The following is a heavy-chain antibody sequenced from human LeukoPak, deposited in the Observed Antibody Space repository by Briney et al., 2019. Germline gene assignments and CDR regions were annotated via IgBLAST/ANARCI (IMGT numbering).Heavy chain of an antibody. CDR3: ARDRGSGTLNNWFDP. V-gene: IGHV4-59*01. D-gene: IGHD3-10*01. CDR2: IYYSGGT. Sequence: SETLSLTCTVSGGSISSYYWSWIRQPPGKGLEWIGYIYYSGGTNYNPSLKSRVTTSVDTSKNQFSLKLSSVTAADTAVYYCARDRGSGTLNNWFDPWGQGALVTVSS. CDR1: GGSISSYY. J-gene: IGHJ5*02.